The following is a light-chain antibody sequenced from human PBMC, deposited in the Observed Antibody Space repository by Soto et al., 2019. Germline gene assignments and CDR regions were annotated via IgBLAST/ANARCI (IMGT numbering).Light chain of an antibody. Sequence: EKVMTQSPATLSVSPGERVTLSCRASQSVRNNLAWYQQKPGQAPRLLIYGASTRATGIPGRFSGSGSGTEFTLTISSLQSEDFATYYCQQYKSLWTFGQGTKVEIK. CDR3: QQYKSLWT. CDR1: QSVRNN. V-gene: IGKV3-15*01. J-gene: IGKJ1*01. CDR2: GAS.